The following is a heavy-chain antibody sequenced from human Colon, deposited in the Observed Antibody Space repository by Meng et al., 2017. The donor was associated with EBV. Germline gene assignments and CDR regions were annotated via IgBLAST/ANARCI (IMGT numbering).Heavy chain of an antibody. V-gene: IGHV4-31*03. Sequence: VHPEESGPRLVKPSQPLSLTCTVSGGSISSGNHYWSWIRQHPGKGLEYIGYIYYSGSTYYNPSLKSRVIISVDTSKNQFSLRLNSVTAADTAVYYCASLYGDSSVWYLDLWGRGTLVTVSS. D-gene: IGHD4-17*01. CDR3: ASLYGDSSVWYLDL. J-gene: IGHJ2*01. CDR2: IYYSGST. CDR1: GGSISSGNHY.